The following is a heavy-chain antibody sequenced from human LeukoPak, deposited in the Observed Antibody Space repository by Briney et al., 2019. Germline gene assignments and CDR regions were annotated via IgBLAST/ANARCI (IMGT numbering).Heavy chain of an antibody. D-gene: IGHD3-16*01. CDR3: GRGEKNFAFAY. Sequence: SETLSLTCTVSGYSISSGYYWGWIRQPPGKGLEWIGSIYHSGSTYYNPSLKSRVTTSVDTSKNQFSLKLSSVTAADTAVYYCGRGEKNFAFAYWAKGPRVPVP. CDR1: GYSISSGYY. V-gene: IGHV4-38-2*02. J-gene: IGHJ4*02. CDR2: IYHSGST.